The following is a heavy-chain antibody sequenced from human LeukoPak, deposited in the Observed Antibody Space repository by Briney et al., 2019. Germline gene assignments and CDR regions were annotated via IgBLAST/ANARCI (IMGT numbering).Heavy chain of an antibody. Sequence: PGRSLRLSCAASGFTFNNYAIHWVRQAPGKGLEWVAIISFDGGNKYYADSVKGRFTISRDNSKNTLYLQMNSLRAEDTAVYYCARDGIVGSPLFKFDYWGQGTLVTVPS. CDR1: GFTFNNYA. CDR2: ISFDGGNK. V-gene: IGHV3-30-3*01. D-gene: IGHD1-26*01. CDR3: ARDGIVGSPLFKFDY. J-gene: IGHJ4*02.